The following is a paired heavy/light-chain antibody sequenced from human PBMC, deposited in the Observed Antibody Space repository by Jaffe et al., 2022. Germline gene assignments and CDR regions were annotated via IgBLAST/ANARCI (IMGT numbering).Heavy chain of an antibody. CDR2: IRYDGSNK. V-gene: IGHV3-30*02. D-gene: IGHD2-2*01. CDR3: AKDGRYCSSTSCYRVFYYYYMDV. CDR1: GFTFSSYG. Sequence: QVQLVESGGGVVQPGGSLRLSCAASGFTFSSYGMHWVRQAPGKGLEWVAFIRYDGSNKYYADSVKGRFTISRDNSKNTLYLQMNSLRAEDTAVYYCAKDGRYCSSTSCYRVFYYYYMDVWGKGTTVTVSS. J-gene: IGHJ6*03.
Light chain of an antibody. CDR2: DAS. Sequence: EIVLTQSPATLSLSPGERATLSCRASQSVSSYLAWYQQKPGQAPRLLIYDASNRATGIPARFSGSGSGTDFTLTISSLEPEDFAVYYCQREETFGQGTKVEIK. CDR3: QREET. CDR1: QSVSSY. V-gene: IGKV3-11*01. J-gene: IGKJ1*01.